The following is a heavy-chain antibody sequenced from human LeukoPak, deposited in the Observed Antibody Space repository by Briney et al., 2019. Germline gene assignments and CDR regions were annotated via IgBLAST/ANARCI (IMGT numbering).Heavy chain of an antibody. V-gene: IGHV3-11*04. CDR1: GLTVSSSY. Sequence: GSLRLSCAASGLTVSSSYMSWVPQAPGKGLEWVSYISSSGSTIYYADSVKGRFTISRDNAKNSLYLQMNSLRAEDTAVYYCARDRFRHYDILTGADCGMDVWGQGTTVTVSS. CDR2: ISSSGSTI. CDR3: ARDRFRHYDILTGADCGMDV. J-gene: IGHJ6*02. D-gene: IGHD3-9*01.